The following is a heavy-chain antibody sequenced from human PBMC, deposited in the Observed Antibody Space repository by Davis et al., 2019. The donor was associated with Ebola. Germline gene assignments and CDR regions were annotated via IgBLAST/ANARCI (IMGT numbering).Heavy chain of an antibody. J-gene: IGHJ5*02. V-gene: IGHV3-7*03. CDR2: VNQDGSQT. Sequence: GGSLRLSCAASGFSFRIYWMSWVRQAPGRGLEWVATVNQDGSQTYYVASVKGRFTMSRDDAKNSLYLQMNNLRVDGTAVYYCATDAQVGFDPWGQGTLVTVSS. CDR3: ATDAQVGFDP. CDR1: GFSFRIYW.